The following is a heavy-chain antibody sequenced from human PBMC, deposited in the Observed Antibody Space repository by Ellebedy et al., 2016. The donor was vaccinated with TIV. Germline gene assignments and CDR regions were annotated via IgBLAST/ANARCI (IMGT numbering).Heavy chain of an antibody. CDR1: GFTFSRSG. CDR3: AKSFTANWFDP. J-gene: IGHJ5*02. V-gene: IGHV3-30*18. Sequence: PGGSLRLSCAASGFTFSRSGMHWVRQAPGKGLEWVAVISYDGSNKYYADSVKGRFTISRDNAKNSLYLQMNSLRAEDTAVYYCAKSFTANWFDPWGQGTLVTVSS. CDR2: ISYDGSNK.